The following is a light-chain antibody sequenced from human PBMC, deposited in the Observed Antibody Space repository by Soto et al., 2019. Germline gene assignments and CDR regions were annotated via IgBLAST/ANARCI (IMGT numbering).Light chain of an antibody. V-gene: IGKV1-5*03. J-gene: IGKJ1*01. Sequence: DIQMTQSPSTLSASVGDRVTITCRASPSISSWLAWYQQKPGKAPKLLIYKASSLESGVPSRFSGSGSGTEFTLTISSLQPDDFATYYCQHYNSPGAFGQGTKVEIK. CDR2: KAS. CDR1: PSISSW. CDR3: QHYNSPGA.